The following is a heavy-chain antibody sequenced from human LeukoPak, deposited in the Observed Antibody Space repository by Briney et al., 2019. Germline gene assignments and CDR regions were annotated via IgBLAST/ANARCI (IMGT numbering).Heavy chain of an antibody. CDR1: GFTFSSYW. V-gene: IGHV3-23*01. CDR3: AKDATPGNSIWDYFAF. J-gene: IGHJ4*02. CDR2: IGSTDI. Sequence: GGSLRLSCAASGFTFSSYWMSWVRQAPGKGLEWVSSIGSTDIYYADSVKGRFTVSRDNSKNTLYLHLNSLRAEDSAVYYCAKDATPGNSIWDYFAFWGQGTVVTVSS. D-gene: IGHD1-7*01.